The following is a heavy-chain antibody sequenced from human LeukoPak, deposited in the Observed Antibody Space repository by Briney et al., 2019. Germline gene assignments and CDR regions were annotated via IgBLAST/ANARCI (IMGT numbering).Heavy chain of an antibody. CDR3: AKVSCSSTSCISGFDY. D-gene: IGHD2-2*01. CDR2: ISGSGGST. J-gene: IGHJ4*02. Sequence: GGSLRLSCAASGFTFSSYAMSWVRQAPGKGLEWVSAISGSGGSTYYADSVKGRFTISRDNSKNRLYLQMNSLRAEDTAVYYCAKVSCSSTSCISGFDYWGQGTLVTVSS. V-gene: IGHV3-23*01. CDR1: GFTFSSYA.